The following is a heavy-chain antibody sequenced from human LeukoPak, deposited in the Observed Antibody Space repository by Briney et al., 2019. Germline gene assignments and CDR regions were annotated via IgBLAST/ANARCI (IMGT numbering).Heavy chain of an antibody. V-gene: IGHV3-30*18. CDR3: AKEGGGSSYDILTGYRDYFDY. CDR2: ISYDGSNK. J-gene: IGHJ4*02. D-gene: IGHD3-9*01. Sequence: PGWSLRLSCAASGFTFSNYAMSWVRQAPGKGLEGVAVISYDGSNKYYADSVKGRFTISRDNSKNTLYLQMNSLRAEDTAVYYCAKEGGGSSYDILTGYRDYFDYWGQGTLVTVSS. CDR1: GFTFSNYA.